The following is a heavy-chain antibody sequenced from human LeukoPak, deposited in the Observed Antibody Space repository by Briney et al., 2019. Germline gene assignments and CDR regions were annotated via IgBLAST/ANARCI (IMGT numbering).Heavy chain of an antibody. CDR2: ISSSSSYI. CDR1: GFTFSSYS. J-gene: IGHJ4*02. D-gene: IGHD4-17*01. CDR3: ARVGYGGNSPLKL. V-gene: IGHV3-21*01. Sequence: KSGGSLRLSCAASGFTFSSYSMNWVRQAPGKGLEWVSSISSSSSYIYYADSVKGRFTISRDNAKNSLYLQMNSLRAEDTAVYYCARVGYGGNSPLKLWGQGTLVTVSS.